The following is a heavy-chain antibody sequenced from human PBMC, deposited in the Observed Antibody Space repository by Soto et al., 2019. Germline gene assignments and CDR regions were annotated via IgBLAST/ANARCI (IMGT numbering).Heavy chain of an antibody. J-gene: IGHJ5*02. CDR3: TRNRTWPQPHFDH. CDR2: INTDGSGT. V-gene: IGHV3-74*01. CDR1: GFTFSSDW. D-gene: IGHD3-16*01. Sequence: EVQLVESGGGLAQPGGSLRLSCAASGFTFSSDWMHWVRQAPGKGLVWVSRINTDGSGTSYADSVKGRFTISRDNAMSTLSRQMNRLRAEDTAVYYWTRNRTWPQPHFDHWGQANTFSVSS.